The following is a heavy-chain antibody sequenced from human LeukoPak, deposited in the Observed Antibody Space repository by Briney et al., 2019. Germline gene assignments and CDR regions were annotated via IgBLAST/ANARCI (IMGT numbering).Heavy chain of an antibody. V-gene: IGHV1-8*01. CDR2: MNPNSGDT. CDR3: ARGSAGEYGMDV. D-gene: IGHD6-13*01. J-gene: IGHJ6*02. Sequence: GASVKVSCKASGYTFTSYDINWVRQATGQGLEWMGWMNPNSGDTGYAQKFQGRVTMTRNTSISTAYMELSSLRSEDTAVYYCARGSAGEYGMDVWGQGTTVTVSS. CDR1: GYTFTSYD.